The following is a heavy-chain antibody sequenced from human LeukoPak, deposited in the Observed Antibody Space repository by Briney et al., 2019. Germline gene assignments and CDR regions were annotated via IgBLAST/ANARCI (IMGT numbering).Heavy chain of an antibody. CDR3: AMPRYCSGGSCYSYYYYGMDV. D-gene: IGHD2-15*01. V-gene: IGHV3-43*01. CDR2: ISWDGGST. CDR1: GFTFDDYT. Sequence: GGSLRLSCAASGFTFDDYTMHWDRQAPGKGLEWVSLISWDGGSTYYADSVKGRFTISRDNSKNTLYLQMNSLRAEDTAVYYCAMPRYCSGGSCYSYYYYGMDVWGQGTTVTVSS. J-gene: IGHJ6*02.